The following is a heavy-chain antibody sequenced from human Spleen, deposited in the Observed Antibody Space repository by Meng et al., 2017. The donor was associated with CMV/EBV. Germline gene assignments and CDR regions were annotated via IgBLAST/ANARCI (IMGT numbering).Heavy chain of an antibody. Sequence: ASVKVSCKASGYNFTGYYIHWVRQAPGQGLEWMGWINPNSGGTNYAQKFQGRVTMTRDTSISTAYMELSRLRSDDTAVYYCARGGGAGTTSFGYWGQGTLVTVSS. CDR2: INPNSGGT. V-gene: IGHV1-2*02. D-gene: IGHD1-7*01. CDR1: GYNFTGYY. CDR3: ARGGGAGTTSFGY. J-gene: IGHJ4*02.